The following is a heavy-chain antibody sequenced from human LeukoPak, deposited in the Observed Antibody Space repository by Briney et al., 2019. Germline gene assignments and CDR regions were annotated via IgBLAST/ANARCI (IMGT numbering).Heavy chain of an antibody. CDR2: MNPNSGNT. V-gene: IGHV1-8*02. D-gene: IGHD6-25*01. Sequence: GASVKVSCKASGYTFTSYGISWVRQAPGQGLEWMGWMNPNSGNTGYAQKFQGRVTMTRNTSISTAYMELSSLRSEDTAVYYCARKAIAAGAIDYWGQGTLVTVSS. J-gene: IGHJ4*02. CDR1: GYTFTSYG. CDR3: ARKAIAAGAIDY.